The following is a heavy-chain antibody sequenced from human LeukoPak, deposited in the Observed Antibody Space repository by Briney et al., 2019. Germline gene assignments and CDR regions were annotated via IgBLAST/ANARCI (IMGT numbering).Heavy chain of an antibody. V-gene: IGHV1-69*05. CDR2: IIPIFGTA. Sequence: ASVKVSCKASGGTFSSYAISWVRQAPGQGLEWMGGIIPIFGTANYAQKFQGRVTITTDESTSTAYMELSSLRSEDTAVYYCAGYCSSTSCYRGPNYYYYMDVWGKGTTVTVSS. J-gene: IGHJ6*03. CDR3: AGYCSSTSCYRGPNYYYYMDV. D-gene: IGHD2-2*02. CDR1: GGTFSSYA.